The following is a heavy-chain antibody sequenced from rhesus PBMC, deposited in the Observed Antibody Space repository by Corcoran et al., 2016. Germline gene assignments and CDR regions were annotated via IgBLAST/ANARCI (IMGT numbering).Heavy chain of an antibody. D-gene: IGHD4-29*01. CDR2: IYGISTGP. CDR3: ARDMGSSYYFDY. V-gene: IGHV4S10*01. CDR1: GGSISDSYR. J-gene: IGHJ4*01. Sequence: QVQLQESGPGVVKPSETLSLTCAVSGGSISDSYRWSWIRQPPGTGLEWIGYIYGISTGPNHTPPLKSRVTISTHTPKNLFSQKLSSVTAADTAVYYCARDMGSSYYFDYWGQGVRVTVSS.